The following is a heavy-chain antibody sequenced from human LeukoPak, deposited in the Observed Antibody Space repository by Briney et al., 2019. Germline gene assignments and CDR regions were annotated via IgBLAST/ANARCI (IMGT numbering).Heavy chain of an antibody. CDR3: ARAGGAHIVVVPAEADY. J-gene: IGHJ4*02. CDR1: GFPLCSYG. D-gene: IGHD2-2*01. Sequence: GGSLRLSCSAHGFPLCSYGMHSVRQAPAKGLEWEAVKRYEGSNKYYADSVKGRFTISRDNSKNTLYLQMNSLRAEDTAVYYCARAGGAHIVVVPAEADYWGQGTVVTVSS. V-gene: IGHV3-33*01. CDR2: KRYEGSNK.